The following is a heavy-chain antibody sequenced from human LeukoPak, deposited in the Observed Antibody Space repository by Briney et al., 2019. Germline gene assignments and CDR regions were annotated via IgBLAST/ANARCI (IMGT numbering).Heavy chain of an antibody. D-gene: IGHD4-23*01. CDR3: AKVLMTTVVTISGPSDY. V-gene: IGHV3-23*01. CDR2: ICGSGGST. Sequence: GGSLRLSCAASGVTFSSYAMSWVRQAPGKGLEWVSAICGSGGSTYYADSVKGRFTISRDNSKNTLYLQMNSLRAEDTAVYYCAKVLMTTVVTISGPSDYWGQGTLVTVSS. CDR1: GVTFSSYA. J-gene: IGHJ4*02.